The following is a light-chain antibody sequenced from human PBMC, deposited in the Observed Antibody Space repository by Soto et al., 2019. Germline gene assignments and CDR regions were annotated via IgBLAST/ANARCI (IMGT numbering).Light chain of an antibody. Sequence: EIVMTQSPATLSVSPGERATLSCRASQSVSRNLAWYQQKPGQAPRLLIYAASTRATGIPARFSGSGSGTEFTLTISSRQSEDFAVYYCQQYNNWPYTFGQGPKLEIK. J-gene: IGKJ2*01. CDR2: AAS. CDR3: QQYNNWPYT. CDR1: QSVSRN. V-gene: IGKV3-15*01.